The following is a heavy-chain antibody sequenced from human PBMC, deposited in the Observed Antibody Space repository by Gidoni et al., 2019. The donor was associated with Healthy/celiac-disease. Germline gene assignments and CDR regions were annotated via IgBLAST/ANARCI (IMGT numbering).Heavy chain of an antibody. CDR1: GFTFRSYA. Sequence: QVQLVESGGGVVQPGRSLRLSCAASGFTFRSYAMHWVRQAPGKGLEWVAVISYDGSNKYYADSVKGRFTISRDNSKNTLYLQMNSLRAEDTAVYYCARGGPTYYDILTGYKGLNWFDPWGQGTLVTVSS. V-gene: IGHV3-30-3*01. J-gene: IGHJ5*02. D-gene: IGHD3-9*01. CDR2: ISYDGSNK. CDR3: ARGGPTYYDILTGYKGLNWFDP.